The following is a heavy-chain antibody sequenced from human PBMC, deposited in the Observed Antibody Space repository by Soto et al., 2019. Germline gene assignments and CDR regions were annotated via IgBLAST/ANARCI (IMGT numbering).Heavy chain of an antibody. CDR1: GYTFTDYY. CDR3: ARRAGTIVWGYYYYGMDV. V-gene: IGHV1-69*13. CDR2: IIPIFGTA. Sequence: ASVKVSCKASGYTFTDYYMFWVRQAPGQGLEWMGGIIPIFGTANYAQKFQGSVTITADESTSTAYMELSSLRSEDTAVYYCARRAGTIVWGYYYYGMDVWGQGTTVTVSS. D-gene: IGHD1-7*01. J-gene: IGHJ6*02.